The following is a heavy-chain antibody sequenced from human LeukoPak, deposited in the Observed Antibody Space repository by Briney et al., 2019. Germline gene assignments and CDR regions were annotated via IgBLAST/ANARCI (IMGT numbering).Heavy chain of an antibody. V-gene: IGHV3-21*01. J-gene: IGHJ5*02. CDR2: ISSSSSYI. CDR3: ARGGTMVRGVISLNWFDP. CDR1: GFTFSSYS. D-gene: IGHD3-10*01. Sequence: GGSLRLSCAASGFTFSSYSMNWVRQAPGKGLVWVSSISSSSSYIYYADSVKGRFTISRDNAKNSLYLQMNSLRAEDTAVYYCARGGTMVRGVISLNWFDPWGQGTLVTVSS.